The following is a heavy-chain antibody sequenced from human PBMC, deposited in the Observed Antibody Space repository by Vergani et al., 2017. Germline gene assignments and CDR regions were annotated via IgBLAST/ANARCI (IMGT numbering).Heavy chain of an antibody. CDR3: ARQADRSSGFYYYYGMDV. V-gene: IGHV4-59*08. CDR1: GASISTYY. D-gene: IGHD3-22*01. J-gene: IGHJ6*02. CDR2: FFYSGRT. Sequence: QVQLQESGPGLVKPSETLSLTCAVSGASISTYYWSWIRQPPGRGLEWLGYFFYSGRTNYNPSVKSRVNRSVDTSKNHFSLKLNSVTAADTAVYYCARQADRSSGFYYYYGMDVWGQGTTVTVSS.